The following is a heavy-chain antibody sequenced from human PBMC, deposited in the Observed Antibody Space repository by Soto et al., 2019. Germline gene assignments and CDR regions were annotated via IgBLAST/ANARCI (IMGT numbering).Heavy chain of an antibody. J-gene: IGHJ5*02. Sequence: GGSLRLSCAASGFTFSSYAMSWVRQAPGKGLEWVSAISGSGGSTYYADSVKGRFTISRDNSKNTLYLQMNSLRAEDTAVYYCAKEYYYGSGSFSPNWFDPWGQGTLVTVSS. V-gene: IGHV3-23*01. CDR3: AKEYYYGSGSFSPNWFDP. CDR1: GFTFSSYA. CDR2: ISGSGGST. D-gene: IGHD3-10*01.